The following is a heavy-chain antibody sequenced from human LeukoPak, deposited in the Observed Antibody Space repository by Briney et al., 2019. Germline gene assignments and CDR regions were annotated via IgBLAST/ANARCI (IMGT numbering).Heavy chain of an antibody. D-gene: IGHD2-15*01. CDR1: GFTFSNYG. CDR3: AKDKEVVAAAGYFDY. Sequence: GGTLRLSCAASGFTFSNYGMSWVRQAPGKGLEWVSAISGSGGGTYYADSVKGRSTISRDNSKNTLYLQMNSLRAEDTAVYYCAKDKEVVAAAGYFDYWGQGTLVTVSS. V-gene: IGHV3-23*01. CDR2: ISGSGGGT. J-gene: IGHJ4*02.